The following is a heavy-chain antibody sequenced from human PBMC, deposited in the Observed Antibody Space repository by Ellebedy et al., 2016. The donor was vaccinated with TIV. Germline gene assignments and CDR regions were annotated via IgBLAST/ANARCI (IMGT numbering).Heavy chain of an antibody. J-gene: IGHJ6*02. Sequence: ASVKVSCXASGHLFTTYGIHWVRQAPGQRPEWMGWINTGNGNTKYSQKFQGRITITRDTSATTAYMELRSLMSEDTAVYYCATREWQDPMDVWGQGTTVTVSS. CDR2: INTGNGNT. CDR1: GHLFTTYG. V-gene: IGHV1-3*04. D-gene: IGHD3-3*01. CDR3: ATREWQDPMDV.